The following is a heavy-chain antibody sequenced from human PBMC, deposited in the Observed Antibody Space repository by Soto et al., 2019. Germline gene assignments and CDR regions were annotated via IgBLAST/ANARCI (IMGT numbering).Heavy chain of an antibody. CDR1: GFSFSAYG. Sequence: QVQLVEFGGGVVQPGGSLRLSCAASGFSFSAYGMHWVRQSPGKGLEWVAVMSYDGSKKYYLDSVKGRFTISRDNSQNTLILQMNTLRPEDSALYYCAKLDTSGDMPTMAAAETHWGQGTLVTASS. V-gene: IGHV3-30*18. CDR3: AKLDTSGDMPTMAAAETH. J-gene: IGHJ1*01. CDR2: MSYDGSKK. D-gene: IGHD6-13*01.